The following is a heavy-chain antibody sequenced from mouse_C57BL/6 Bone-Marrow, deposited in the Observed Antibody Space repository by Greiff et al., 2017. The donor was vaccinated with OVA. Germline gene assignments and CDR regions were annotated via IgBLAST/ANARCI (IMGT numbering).Heavy chain of an antibody. D-gene: IGHD2-3*01. J-gene: IGHJ3*01. CDR3: ARRWLLGAY. Sequence: VQLQQSVAELVRPGASVKLSCTASGFNIKNTYMPWVKQRPEQGLEWIGRIDPANGNTKYAPKFQGKATITADTSSNTAYLQLSSLTSEDTAIYYCARRWLLGAYWGQGTLVTVSA. V-gene: IGHV14-3*01. CDR1: GFNIKNTY. CDR2: IDPANGNT.